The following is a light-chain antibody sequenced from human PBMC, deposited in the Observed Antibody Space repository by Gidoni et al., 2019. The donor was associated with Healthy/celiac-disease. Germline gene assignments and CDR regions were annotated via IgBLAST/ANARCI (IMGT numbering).Light chain of an antibody. CDR3: CSYAGTIYV. Sequence: QSALTQPASVSGSPGQSITISCTGTSSDVGSYNLVSWYQQHPGKAPKLMIYEGSKRPSGVSNRCAGSKSGNTASLTISGLQAEDEADYYCCSYAGTIYVFGTGTKVTVL. J-gene: IGLJ1*01. V-gene: IGLV2-23*01. CDR2: EGS. CDR1: SSDVGSYNL.